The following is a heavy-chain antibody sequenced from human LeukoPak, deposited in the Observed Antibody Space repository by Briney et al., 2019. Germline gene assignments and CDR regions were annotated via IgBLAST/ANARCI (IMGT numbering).Heavy chain of an antibody. D-gene: IGHD2-2*01. CDR3: ARGVRYCSSTSCSHAYYYYMDV. CDR1: GFTFSSYG. Sequence: GGSLRLSCAASGFTFSSYGMHWVRQAPGKGLEWVASIWYDGTNKNYADSVKGRFTISRDNSKSTVYLQMNSLRAEDTAVYYCARGVRYCSSTSCSHAYYYYMDVWGKGTTVTVSS. V-gene: IGHV3-33*01. J-gene: IGHJ6*03. CDR2: IWYDGTNK.